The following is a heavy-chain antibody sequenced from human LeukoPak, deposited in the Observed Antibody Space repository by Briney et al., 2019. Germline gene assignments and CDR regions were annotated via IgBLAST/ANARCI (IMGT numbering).Heavy chain of an antibody. CDR2: IDQDGSEK. Sequence: GGSLRLSCTVSGFTFSNAWMSWVRQGPEKGLEWVANIDQDGSEKYYVDSVKGRFTIFRDNSKNSLFLQMNSLSPEGTAVYYCAKIGTYFDFDYWGQGAPVTVSS. V-gene: IGHV3-7*01. D-gene: IGHD1-26*01. CDR1: GFTFSNAW. J-gene: IGHJ4*02. CDR3: AKIGTYFDFDY.